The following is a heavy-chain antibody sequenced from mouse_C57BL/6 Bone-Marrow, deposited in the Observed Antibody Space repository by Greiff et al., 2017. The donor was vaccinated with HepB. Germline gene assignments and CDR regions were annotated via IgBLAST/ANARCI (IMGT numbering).Heavy chain of an antibody. V-gene: IGHV1-81*01. CDR1: GYTFTSYG. J-gene: IGHJ1*03. D-gene: IGHD1-1*01. CDR2: IYPRSGNT. Sequence: QVQLQQSGAELARPGASVKLSCKASGYTFTSYGISWVKQRTGQGIEWIGEIYPRSGNTYYNEKFKGKATLTADKSSSTAYMELRSLTSEDSAVYVCARYYYGSSGTVYWYFDVWGTGTTVTVSS. CDR3: ARYYYGSSGTVYWYFDV.